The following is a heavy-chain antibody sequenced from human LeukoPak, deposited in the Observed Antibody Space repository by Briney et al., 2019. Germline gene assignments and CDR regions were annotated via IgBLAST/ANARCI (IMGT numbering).Heavy chain of an antibody. J-gene: IGHJ6*02. V-gene: IGHV3-11*01. CDR3: ARDSYYYGSGSCRHHYYGMDV. CDR1: GFTFSDYY. CDR2: ISSSGSTI. Sequence: GGSLRLSCAASGFTFSDYYMSWIRPAPGKGLEWVSYISSSGSTIYYADSVKGRFTISRDNAKNSLYLQMNSLRAEDTAVYYCARDSYYYGSGSCRHHYYGMDVWGQGTTVTVSS. D-gene: IGHD3-10*01.